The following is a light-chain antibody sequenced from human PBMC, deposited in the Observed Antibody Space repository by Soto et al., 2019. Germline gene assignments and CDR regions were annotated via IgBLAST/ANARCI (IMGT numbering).Light chain of an antibody. Sequence: EIVLTQSPATLSVSPGERVTLSCRASQSVDISLAWYQQKPGQAPRLLIYGASTRATDMPGTLSGRGSGTEFTLTISSLRPEDFGVYYCQQYRSWPRTFGQGTKVEIK. J-gene: IGKJ1*01. V-gene: IGKV3-15*01. CDR1: QSVDIS. CDR2: GAS. CDR3: QQYRSWPRT.